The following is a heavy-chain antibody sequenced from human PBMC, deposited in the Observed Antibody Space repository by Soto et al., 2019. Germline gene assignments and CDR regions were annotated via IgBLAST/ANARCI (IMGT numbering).Heavy chain of an antibody. Sequence: GSLRLSCAASGFTFSSYAMHWIRQAPGKGLEWVSYISSSSSYTNYADSVKGRFTISRDNAKNSLYLQMNSLRAEDTAVYYCARVLQEVVVARYNWFDPWGQGTLVTVSS. CDR2: ISSSSSYT. CDR3: ARVLQEVVVARYNWFDP. CDR1: GFTFSSYA. J-gene: IGHJ5*02. V-gene: IGHV3-21*05. D-gene: IGHD2-15*01.